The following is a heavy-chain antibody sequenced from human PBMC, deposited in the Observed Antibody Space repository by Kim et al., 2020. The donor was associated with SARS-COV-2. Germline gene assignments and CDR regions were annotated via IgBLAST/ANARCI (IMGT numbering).Heavy chain of an antibody. D-gene: IGHD3-10*01. J-gene: IGHJ5*02. CDR1: GYTFKNYG. V-gene: IGHV1-18*01. CDR2: ISPYNGEK. CDR3: ARGVYFGSGSTFTGENWLDP. Sequence: ASVKVSCKASGYTFKNYGIAWVRQAPGQGPEWMGWISPYNGEKTYAQKFRAQGRLTMATETSANTVYMDLRSLRADDTAVYYCARGVYFGSGSTFTGENWLDPWGPGTHVTVSS.